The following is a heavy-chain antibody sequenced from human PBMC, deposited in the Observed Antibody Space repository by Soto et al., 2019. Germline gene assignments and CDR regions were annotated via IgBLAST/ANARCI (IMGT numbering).Heavy chain of an antibody. CDR1: GFTFSSYW. CDR3: ARDRDFWSGYHDY. D-gene: IGHD3-3*01. Sequence: GGSLRLSCAASGFTFSSYWMHWVRQAPGKGLVWVSRINSDGSSTSYADSVKGRFTISRDNSKNTLYLQMNSLRAEDTAVYYSARDRDFWSGYHDYWGQETLVTLSS. CDR2: INSDGSST. V-gene: IGHV3-74*01. J-gene: IGHJ4*02.